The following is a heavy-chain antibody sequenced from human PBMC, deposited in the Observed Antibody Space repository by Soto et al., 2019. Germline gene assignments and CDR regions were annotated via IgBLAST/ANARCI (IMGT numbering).Heavy chain of an antibody. D-gene: IGHD6-19*01. CDR1: GYSFSNTW. CDR3: ARHPAIAVAGAVYGMDV. CDR2: IYPSDSYT. V-gene: IGHV5-10-1*01. Sequence: GESLKISCKGSGYSFSNTWINWVRQMPGKGLEWMGIIYPSDSYTNYSPSFQGHVTMSADKSISTAYLQWRSLKASDTAMYYCARHPAIAVAGAVYGMDVWGQGTTVTVSS. J-gene: IGHJ6*02.